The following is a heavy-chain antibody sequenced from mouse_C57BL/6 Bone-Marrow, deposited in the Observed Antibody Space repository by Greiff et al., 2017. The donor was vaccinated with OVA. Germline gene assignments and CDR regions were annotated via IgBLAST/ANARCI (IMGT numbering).Heavy chain of an antibody. J-gene: IGHJ2*01. D-gene: IGHD6-1*01. CDR3: ARRQA. CDR1: GYSITSGYY. CDR2: ISYDGSN. V-gene: IGHV3-6*01. Sequence: ESGPGLVKPSQSLSLTCSVTGYSITSGYYWNWIRQFPGNKLEWMGYISYDGSNNYNPSLKNRISITRDTSKNQFFLKLNSVTTEDTATYYCARRQAWGQCTTLTVSS.